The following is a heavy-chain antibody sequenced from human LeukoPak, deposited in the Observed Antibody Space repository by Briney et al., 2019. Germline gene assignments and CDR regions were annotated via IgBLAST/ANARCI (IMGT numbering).Heavy chain of an antibody. CDR2: ISSDGSST. V-gene: IGHV3-74*03. CDR3: ARAQDIFGTSVDNWFDP. Sequence: PGGSLRLSCAASGFTFSSYYMHWVRQAPGKGLVWVSSISSDGSSTTYADSVKGRFTISRDNVKNTLYLQMNSLRDEDTAVYSCARAQDIFGTSVDNWFDPWGQGTLVTVSS. J-gene: IGHJ5*02. CDR1: GFTFSSYY. D-gene: IGHD1-1*01.